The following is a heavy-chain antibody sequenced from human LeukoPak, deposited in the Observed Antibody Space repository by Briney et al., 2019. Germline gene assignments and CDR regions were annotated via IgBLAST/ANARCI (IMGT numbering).Heavy chain of an antibody. V-gene: IGHV1-2*02. CDR2: INPNSGGT. Sequence: ASVKVSCKASGYTFTGYYLHWVRQAPGQGLEWMGWINPNSGGTNYAQKFQGRVTMTRDTSISTAYMELSRLRSDDTAVYYCARNPSEPLAARLRNCWFDPWGQGTLVTVSS. J-gene: IGHJ5*02. CDR1: GYTFTGYY. D-gene: IGHD6-6*01. CDR3: ARNPSEPLAARLRNCWFDP.